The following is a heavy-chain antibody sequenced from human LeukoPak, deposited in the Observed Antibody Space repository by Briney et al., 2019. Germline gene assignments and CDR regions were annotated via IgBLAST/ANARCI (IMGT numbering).Heavy chain of an antibody. CDR1: GYSFTSDW. CDR3: ARGGWLDDY. V-gene: IGHV5-10-1*01. J-gene: IGHJ4*02. D-gene: IGHD6-19*01. Sequence: GESLRISCKGSGYSFTSDWISWVRQMPGKGLEWMGRVDPRDSNTKYSPAFEGHVTFSADKSISTAFLQWSSLEASDTAVYYCARGGWLDDYWGQGTLVTVSS. CDR2: VDPRDSNT.